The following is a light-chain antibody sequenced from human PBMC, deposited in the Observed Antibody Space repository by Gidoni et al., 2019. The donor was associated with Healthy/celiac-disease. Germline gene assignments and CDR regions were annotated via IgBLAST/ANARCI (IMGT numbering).Light chain of an antibody. CDR1: QDISNY. Sequence: LQMPQSPSSLSASVGDRVTITCQASQDISNYLNWYQQKPGKAPKLLIYDASNLETGVPSRFSGSGSGTDFTLTISSMQPEDIATYYCQQYDNLPVFGGGTKVEIK. CDR3: QQYDNLPV. CDR2: DAS. J-gene: IGKJ4*01. V-gene: IGKV1-33*01.